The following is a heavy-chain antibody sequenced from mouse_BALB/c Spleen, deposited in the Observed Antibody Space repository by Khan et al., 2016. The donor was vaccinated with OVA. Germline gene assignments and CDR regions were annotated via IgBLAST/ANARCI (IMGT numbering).Heavy chain of an antibody. CDR3: ARIYGSDFDY. J-gene: IGHJ2*01. CDR1: GYSFTGYF. D-gene: IGHD1-1*01. V-gene: IGHV1-20*02. Sequence: MQLEESGPELVKPGASVKISCKASGYSFTGYFMNWVMQSHGKSLEWIGRISPHIGETFYNPKFKGKATLTVDESSSTVHMELRSLASEDSAVYYCARIYGSDFDYWGQGTTLTVSS. CDR2: ISPHIGET.